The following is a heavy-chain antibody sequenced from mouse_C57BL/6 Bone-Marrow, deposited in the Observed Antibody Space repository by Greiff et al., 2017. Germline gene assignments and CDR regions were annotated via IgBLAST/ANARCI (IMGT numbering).Heavy chain of an antibody. CDR3: AREPTTLVATRTGFSY. Sequence: VQLQQPGAELVMPGASVKLSCKASGYTFTSYWMHWVKQRPGQGLAWIGEIDPSDSYTNYNQKFKGKSTLTVDKSSSTAYMQLSSLTSEDSAVYYCAREPTTLVATRTGFSYWGQGTLVTVSA. CDR2: IDPSDSYT. CDR1: GYTFTSYW. V-gene: IGHV1-69*01. D-gene: IGHD1-1*01. J-gene: IGHJ3*01.